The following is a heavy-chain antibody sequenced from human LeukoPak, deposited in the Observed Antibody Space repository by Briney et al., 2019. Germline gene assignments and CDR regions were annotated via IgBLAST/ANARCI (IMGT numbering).Heavy chain of an antibody. D-gene: IGHD3-22*01. CDR3: ASRLDYYDSSGPILY. CDR1: GGSFSNHY. J-gene: IGHJ4*02. V-gene: IGHV4-59*11. CDR2: IYHTGST. Sequence: SETLSLTCTVSGGSFSNHYWSWIRQPPGKGLEWIGYIYHTGSTNYNPSLKSRVTISVDTSKNQFSLKLSSVTAADTAVYYCASRLDYYDSSGPILYWGQGTLVTVSS.